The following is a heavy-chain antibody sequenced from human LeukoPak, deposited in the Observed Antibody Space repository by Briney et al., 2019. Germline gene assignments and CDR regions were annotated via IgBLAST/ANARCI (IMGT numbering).Heavy chain of an antibody. V-gene: IGHV3-23*01. CDR2: ISGSGGST. Sequence: GGSLRLSCAASGFTFSSYAMSWVRQAPGKGLEWVSAISGSGGSTYYADSVKGRFTISRDNSKNTLYLQMNSLRAEDTAVYYCARVETEWELLRGAFDIWGQGTMVTVSS. D-gene: IGHD1-26*01. J-gene: IGHJ3*02. CDR1: GFTFSSYA. CDR3: ARVETEWELLRGAFDI.